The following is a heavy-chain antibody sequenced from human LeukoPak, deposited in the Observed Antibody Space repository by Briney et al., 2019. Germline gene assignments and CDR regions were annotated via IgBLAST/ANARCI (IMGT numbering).Heavy chain of an antibody. CDR1: GYTFTGYY. Sequence: ASVKVSCKASGYTFTGYYMHWVRQAPGQGLEWMGWINPNSGGTNYAQKFQGRVTMTRDTSISTAYMELSRLRSDDTAVYYCARDRAVDYCSGGSCPFDPWGQGTLVTVSS. CDR2: INPNSGGT. D-gene: IGHD2-15*01. V-gene: IGHV1-2*02. CDR3: ARDRAVDYCSGGSCPFDP. J-gene: IGHJ5*02.